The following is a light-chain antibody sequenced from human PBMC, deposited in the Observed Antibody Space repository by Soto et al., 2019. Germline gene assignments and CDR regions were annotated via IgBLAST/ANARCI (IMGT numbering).Light chain of an antibody. CDR2: GAS. CDR1: QSVSSN. J-gene: IGKJ1*01. Sequence: EIVMTQSPATLSVSPGESATLSCRARQSVSSNLAWYQQKPGQAPRLLLYGASTRATGIPARFSGSGSGTEFTLTISSLQSEDLAVYYCQQYNNWPRTFGQGTKVEIK. CDR3: QQYNNWPRT. V-gene: IGKV3-15*01.